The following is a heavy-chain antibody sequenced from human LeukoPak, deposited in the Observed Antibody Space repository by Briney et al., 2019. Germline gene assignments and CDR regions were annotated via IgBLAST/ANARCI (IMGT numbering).Heavy chain of an antibody. CDR2: IYYSGTT. Sequence: SETLSLTCTVSGVSISSSSYYWGWVRQPPGKGLEWIGSIYYSGTTYYNPSLKSRVTIFVDTSKNQFSLKLSSVTAADTAVYYCARYKSGDAFDIWGQGTMVTVSS. CDR3: ARYKSGDAFDI. D-gene: IGHD1-26*01. J-gene: IGHJ3*02. V-gene: IGHV4-39*01. CDR1: GVSISSSSYY.